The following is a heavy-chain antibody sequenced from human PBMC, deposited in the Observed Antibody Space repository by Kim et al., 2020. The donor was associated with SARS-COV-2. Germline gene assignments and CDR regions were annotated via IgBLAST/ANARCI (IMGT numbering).Heavy chain of an antibody. CDR3: ARGAVQGVIISGHSPAAGKELLN. D-gene: IGHD3-10*01. V-gene: IGHV1-69*13. CDR2: IIPIFGTA. J-gene: IGHJ4*02. CDR1: GGTFSSYA. Sequence: SVKVSCKASGGTFSSYAISWVRQAPGQGLEWMGGIIPIFGTANYAQKFQGRVTITADESTSTAYMELSSLRSEDTAVYYCARGAVQGVIISGHSPAAGKELLNWGQGTLVTVSS.